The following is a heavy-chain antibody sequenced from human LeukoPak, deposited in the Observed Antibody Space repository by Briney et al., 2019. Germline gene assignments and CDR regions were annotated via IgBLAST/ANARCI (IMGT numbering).Heavy chain of an antibody. Sequence: ASVKVSCKASGYTFTGYYIYWVRQAPGQGLEWMGWISPDSGDSNYAQKFQGRVTMTRDTSISTAYMELSSLTSDDTALYYCTRERINSGSYSEALDYWGQGTLVTVSP. V-gene: IGHV1-2*02. D-gene: IGHD1-26*01. CDR2: ISPDSGDS. CDR3: TRERINSGSYSEALDY. J-gene: IGHJ4*02. CDR1: GYTFTGYY.